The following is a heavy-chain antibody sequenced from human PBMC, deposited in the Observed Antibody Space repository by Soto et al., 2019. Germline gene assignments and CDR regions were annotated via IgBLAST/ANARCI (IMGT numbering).Heavy chain of an antibody. D-gene: IGHD6-19*01. V-gene: IGHV3-23*01. CDR1: GFTSSIYA. Sequence: PGGSLRLSCAASGFTSSIYAMSWVRQAPGKGLEWVSGMSGSGDSTYYADSVKGRFTISRDNSKNTLYLQMNSLRGEDTAIYYCARDLAVSAHAVPGRLQHWGQGTLVTVSS. CDR3: ARDLAVSAHAVPGRLQH. CDR2: MSGSGDST. J-gene: IGHJ1*01.